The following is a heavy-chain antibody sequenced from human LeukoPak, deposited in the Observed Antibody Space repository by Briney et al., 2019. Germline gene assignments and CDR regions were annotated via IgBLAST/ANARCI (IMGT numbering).Heavy chain of an antibody. CDR3: ATLEYFYDSSGLEYIQH. CDR2: IYSDGGR. J-gene: IGHJ1*01. CDR1: AFTVSDNY. D-gene: IGHD3-22*01. Sequence: PGGSLRLSCAASAFTVSDNYLSWVRQAPGKGLEWVSVIYSDGGRYYADSVKGRFITYSDNSKNTQFLQMNSLRAEDTAVYYCATLEYFYDSSGLEYIQHWGQGTQVTVS. V-gene: IGHV3-53*01.